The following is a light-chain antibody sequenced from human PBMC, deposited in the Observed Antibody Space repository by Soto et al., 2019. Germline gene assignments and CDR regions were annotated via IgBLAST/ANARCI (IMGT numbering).Light chain of an antibody. V-gene: IGKV1-39*01. J-gene: IGKJ1*01. Sequence: DIQMTQSPSSLSASLGDRVTITCRASQTISDFLNWYQHKPGKAPKLLIYAASSLQGGVPSRFSGSGSGTNFTLTMSGLQSEDLETYFCPQSFSTRRRFGKGTDGDIX. CDR1: QTISDF. CDR2: AAS. CDR3: PQSFSTRRR.